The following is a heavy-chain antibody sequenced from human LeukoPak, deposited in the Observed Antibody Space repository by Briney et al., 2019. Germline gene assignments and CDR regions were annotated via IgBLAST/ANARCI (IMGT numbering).Heavy chain of an antibody. D-gene: IGHD3-22*01. V-gene: IGHV5-51*01. J-gene: IGHJ6*02. CDR3: ARIGDSSGYFTYYYYGMDV. CDR2: IYPGHSDT. Sequence: GESLQISCKGSGYIFTSYWIGWVRPVPGKGLEGMGIIYPGHSDTRYSPSFQGQVTISADKSITTAYLQWSSLTASDTAMYYCARIGDSSGYFTYYYYGMDVWGQGTTVTVSS. CDR1: GYIFTSYW.